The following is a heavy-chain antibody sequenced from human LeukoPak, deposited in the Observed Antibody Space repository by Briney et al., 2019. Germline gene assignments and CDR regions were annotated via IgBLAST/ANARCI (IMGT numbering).Heavy chain of an antibody. Sequence: ASVKVSCKASGYIFTTYCFSWVRQAPGQGLEWMGWISPYDGNTKYAQKFQGRVTLTTDTSTSTASMELRSLRSDDTAVYYCARSVDTAMIFAHWGQGTLVTVSS. J-gene: IGHJ4*02. CDR1: GYIFTTYC. CDR3: ARSVDTAMIFAH. V-gene: IGHV1-18*01. D-gene: IGHD5-18*01. CDR2: ISPYDGNT.